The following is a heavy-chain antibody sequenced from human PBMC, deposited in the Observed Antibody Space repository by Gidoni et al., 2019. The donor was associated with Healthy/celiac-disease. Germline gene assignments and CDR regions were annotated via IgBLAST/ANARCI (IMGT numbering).Heavy chain of an antibody. CDR3: AKDGSSIAALELGFDP. D-gene: IGHD6-6*01. CDR1: GFTFSSYA. V-gene: IGHV3-23*04. Sequence: EVQLVESGGGLLQPGGSLRLYCAGSGFTFSSYAMSWVRQAPGKGLDWVSAISGSGGSTYYADSVKGRFTISRDNSKNTLYLQMNSLRAEDTAVYYCAKDGSSIAALELGFDPWGQGTLVTVSS. CDR2: ISGSGGST. J-gene: IGHJ5*02.